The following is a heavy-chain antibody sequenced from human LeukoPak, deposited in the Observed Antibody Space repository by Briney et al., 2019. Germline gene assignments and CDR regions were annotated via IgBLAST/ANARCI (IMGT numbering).Heavy chain of an antibody. CDR3: ARVDYGEHPLTNYYDYFDMDV. CDR1: GGSFGGYY. J-gene: IGHJ6*03. Sequence: SDTLSLTCAVYGGSFGGYYWSWIRPPPGKGLEWMGEINHSGSTNYNPSLQSRVTISVDTSNNQFSLKLSSAAAADTAVYYCARVDYGEHPLTNYYDYFDMDVWGKGTTVTVSS. CDR2: INHSGST. V-gene: IGHV4-34*01. D-gene: IGHD4-17*01.